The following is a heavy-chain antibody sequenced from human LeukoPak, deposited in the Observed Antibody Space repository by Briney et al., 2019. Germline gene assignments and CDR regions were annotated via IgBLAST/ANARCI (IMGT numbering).Heavy chain of an antibody. CDR3: PKPMITVTPFDF. J-gene: IGHJ4*02. D-gene: IGHD4-17*01. Sequence: GRSLRLSCAASGFTLNNYGMHWVRQAPGKGLEWVAFIWYDGSNKYYAESVKGRFTISRDDSKNTLYLQMKSLRAEDTAVYYCPKPMITVTPFDFWGQGTLVTVSS. CDR1: GFTLNNYG. CDR2: IWYDGSNK. V-gene: IGHV3-30*02.